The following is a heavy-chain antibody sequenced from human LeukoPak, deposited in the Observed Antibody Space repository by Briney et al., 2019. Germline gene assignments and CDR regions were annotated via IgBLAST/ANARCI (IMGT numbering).Heavy chain of an antibody. CDR1: GYTFTSYG. D-gene: IGHD1-26*01. CDR3: ARYSGSPAYYYYGMDV. CDR2: ISAYNGNT. Sequence: ASVKVSFKASGYTFTSYGISWVRQAPGQGLEWMGWISAYNGNTNYAQKLQGRVTMTTDTSTSTAYMELRSLRSDDTAVYYRARYSGSPAYYYYGMDVWGQGTTVTVSS. J-gene: IGHJ6*02. V-gene: IGHV1-18*01.